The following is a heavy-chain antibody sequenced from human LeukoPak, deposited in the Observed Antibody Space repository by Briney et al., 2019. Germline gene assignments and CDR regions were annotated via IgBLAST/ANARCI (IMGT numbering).Heavy chain of an antibody. CDR2: ISGYNGNT. CDR3: ARQGRFYYDSSDHQRLVMDY. D-gene: IGHD3-22*01. V-gene: IGHV1-18*04. CDR1: GYTFTGYY. Sequence: ASVKVSCKTSGYTFTGYYVSWVRQAPGQGLEWMGWISGYNGNTNYAQKLQGRVTMTTDTSTSTAYMELRSLRSDDTAVFYCARQGRFYYDSSDHQRLVMDYWGQGTLVTVSS. J-gene: IGHJ4*02.